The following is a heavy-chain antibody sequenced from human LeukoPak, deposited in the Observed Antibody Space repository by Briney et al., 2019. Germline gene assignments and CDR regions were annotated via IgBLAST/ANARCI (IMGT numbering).Heavy chain of an antibody. D-gene: IGHD3-22*01. CDR1: GFTFSSYG. CDR3: ARAEGYYDSSGNDAFDI. CDR2: IWYDGSNK. J-gene: IGHJ3*02. V-gene: IGHV3-33*01. Sequence: GRSLRVSCAASGFTFSSYGMHWVRQAPGKGLEWVAVIWYDGSNKYYADSVKGRFTISRDNSKNTLYLQMNSLRAEDTAVYYCARAEGYYDSSGNDAFDIWGQGTMVAVSS.